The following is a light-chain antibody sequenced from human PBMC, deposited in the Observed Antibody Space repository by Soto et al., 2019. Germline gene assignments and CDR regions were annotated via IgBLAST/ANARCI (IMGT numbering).Light chain of an antibody. CDR2: EVS. CDR3: SSYTSSSTLRV. Sequence: QSALTQPASVSGSPGQSITIYCTGTRSDVGGYKYVSWYQQHPGKVPKRMIYEVSNRPSGVSNRFSGSKSGNTASLTISGLQAEDEADSYCSSYTSSSTLRVFGGGTKLTVL. V-gene: IGLV2-14*01. J-gene: IGLJ3*02. CDR1: RSDVGGYKY.